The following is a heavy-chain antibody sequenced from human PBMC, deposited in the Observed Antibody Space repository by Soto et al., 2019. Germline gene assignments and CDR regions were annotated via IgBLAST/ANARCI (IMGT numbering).Heavy chain of an antibody. J-gene: IGHJ4*02. V-gene: IGHV3-7*03. CDR3: ARWGDYSNYYFDY. CDR2: IKQDGSEK. CDR1: GFTFSSYW. D-gene: IGHD4-4*01. Sequence: GGSQRLSCAASGFTFSSYWMSWVSQAPGKGLEWVANIKQDGSEKYYVYSVKGRFTISRDNAKNSLYLQMNSLRAEDTAVYYCARWGDYSNYYFDYWGQGTLVTVSS.